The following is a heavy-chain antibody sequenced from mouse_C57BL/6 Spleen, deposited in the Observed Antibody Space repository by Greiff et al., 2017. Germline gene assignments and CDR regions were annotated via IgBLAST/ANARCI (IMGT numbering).Heavy chain of an antibody. CDR2: ILPGSGST. CDR1: GYTFTGYW. J-gene: IGHJ1*03. V-gene: IGHV1-9*01. Sequence: VQLQQSGAELMKPGASVKLSCKATGYTFTGYWIEWVKQRPGHGLEWIGEILPGSGSTNYNEKLKGKATFTADTSSNTAYMQLSSLTTDDSAIYYCARGDYSNCAGYFDVWGTVTTVTVSS. D-gene: IGHD2-5*01. CDR3: ARGDYSNCAGYFDV.